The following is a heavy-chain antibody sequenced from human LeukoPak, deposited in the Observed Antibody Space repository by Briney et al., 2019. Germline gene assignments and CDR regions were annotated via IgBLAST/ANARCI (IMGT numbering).Heavy chain of an antibody. D-gene: IGHD3-22*01. Sequence: GGSLRLSCPASGFTVSSNYMSWVRQAPGKGLEWVSVIYSGGSTYYADSVKGRFTISRDNSKNTLYLQMNSLRAEDTAVYYCASYDSSGYYFDYWGQGTLVTVSS. CDR2: IYSGGST. CDR3: ASYDSSGYYFDY. V-gene: IGHV3-66*01. J-gene: IGHJ4*02. CDR1: GFTVSSNY.